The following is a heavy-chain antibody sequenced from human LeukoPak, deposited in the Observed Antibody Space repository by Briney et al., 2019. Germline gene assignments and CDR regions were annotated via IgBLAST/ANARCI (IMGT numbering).Heavy chain of an antibody. J-gene: IGHJ4*02. CDR2: INPKSGGT. Sequence: ASVKVSCKASGYTFTGYYMHWVRQAPGQGLEWMGWINPKSGGTNYAQKFQGRVTMTRDTSISTAYMELSRLRSDDTAVYYCARKYDYVWGSYRYTVFDYWGQGTLVTVSS. CDR3: ARKYDYVWGSYRYTVFDY. V-gene: IGHV1-2*02. D-gene: IGHD3-16*02. CDR1: GYTFTGYY.